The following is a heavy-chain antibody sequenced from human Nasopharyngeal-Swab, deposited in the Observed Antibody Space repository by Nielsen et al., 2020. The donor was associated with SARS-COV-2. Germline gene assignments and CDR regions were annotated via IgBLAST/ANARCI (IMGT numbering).Heavy chain of an antibody. J-gene: IGHJ6*02. CDR3: ARLGGYSGYGYYYYGMDV. V-gene: IGHV5-51*01. D-gene: IGHD5-12*01. CDR1: GYSFTSYW. Sequence: KVSCKGSGYSFTSYWIGWVRQTPGKGLEWMGVFDPADSETRYSPSFQGQVTISADKSISTAYLQWSSLKASDTAMYYCARLGGYSGYGYYYYGMDVWGQGTTVTVSS. CDR2: FDPADSET.